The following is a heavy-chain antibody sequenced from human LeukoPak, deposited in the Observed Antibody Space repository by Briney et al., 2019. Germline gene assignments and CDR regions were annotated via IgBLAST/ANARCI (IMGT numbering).Heavy chain of an antibody. Sequence: RGESLKISCEVSGHRFTNHWIGWVRQMPGKGLEWMGIINLGDSDTKYSPSFQGQVTISLDKSISTAYLQWRSLKASDTAMYYCARRPYSGSPNWFDPWGQGILVTVSS. J-gene: IGHJ5*02. CDR2: INLGDSDT. CDR1: GHRFTNHW. CDR3: ARRPYSGSPNWFDP. D-gene: IGHD1-26*01. V-gene: IGHV5-51*01.